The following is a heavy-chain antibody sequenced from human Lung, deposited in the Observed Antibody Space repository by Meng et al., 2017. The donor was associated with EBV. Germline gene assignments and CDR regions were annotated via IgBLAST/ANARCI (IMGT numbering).Heavy chain of an antibody. J-gene: IGHJ2*01. D-gene: IGHD3-22*01. CDR2: IYYSGST. CDR1: GCSISSGDYY. V-gene: IGHV4-30-4*01. Sequence: QGQLQGSGPGLVKPSQNSPLTCTVPGCSISSGDYYWSWIRQPPGKGLEWIGYIYYSGSTYYNPSLKSRVTISVDTSKNQFSLKLSSVTAADTAVYYCARGYYDSSGYGYWYFDLWGRGTLVTVSS. CDR3: ARGYYDSSGYGYWYFDL.